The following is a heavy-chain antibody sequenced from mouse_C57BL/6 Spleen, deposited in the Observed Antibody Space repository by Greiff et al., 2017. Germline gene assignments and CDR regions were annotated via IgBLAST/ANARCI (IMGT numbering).Heavy chain of an antibody. Sequence: EVQVVESGGGLVKPGGSLKLSCAASGFTFSSYAMSWVRQTPEKRLEWVATISDGGSYTYYPDNVKGRFTISRDNAKNNLYLQMSHLKSEDTAMYYCARDHRDGSSSWFAYWGQGTLVTVSA. CDR1: GFTFSSYA. CDR2: ISDGGSYT. V-gene: IGHV5-4*01. CDR3: ARDHRDGSSSWFAY. J-gene: IGHJ3*01. D-gene: IGHD1-1*01.